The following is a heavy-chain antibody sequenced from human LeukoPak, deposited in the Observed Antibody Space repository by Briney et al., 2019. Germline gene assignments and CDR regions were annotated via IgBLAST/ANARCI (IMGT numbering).Heavy chain of an antibody. V-gene: IGHV1-46*01. CDR1: GYSFITDH. D-gene: IGHD2-21*02. Sequence: EAAVKVACKASGYSFITDHMHGVRQAPGHGCTWMRLTSTSGGSQTYAQQFQGRVAMTGDTSTSTVYMELSSLRSEDTAVYYCARSRLLLDYWGQGTLVTVSS. CDR3: ARSRLLLDY. CDR2: TSTSGGSQ. J-gene: IGHJ4*02.